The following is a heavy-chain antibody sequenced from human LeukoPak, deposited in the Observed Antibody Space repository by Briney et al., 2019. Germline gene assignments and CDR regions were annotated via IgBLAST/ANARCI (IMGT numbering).Heavy chain of an antibody. CDR2: IDSSGGYM. V-gene: IGHV3-21*06. Sequence: KAGGSLRLSCEASGFTFNTYSMNWARQAPGKGLEWVSSIDSSGGYMFYADSVKGRFIISRDNAKDSLYLQMNSPRVEDTAVYYCLRGDRRDYWGQGTLVTVSS. CDR3: LRGDRRDY. CDR1: GFTFNTYS. J-gene: IGHJ4*02.